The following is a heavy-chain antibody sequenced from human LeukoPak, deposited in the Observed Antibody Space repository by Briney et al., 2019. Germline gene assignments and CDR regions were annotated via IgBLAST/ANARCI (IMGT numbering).Heavy chain of an antibody. D-gene: IGHD3-10*01. CDR1: GFTFSGYW. V-gene: IGHV3-7*01. CDR3: ARDSNSGNYYYMDV. Sequence: PGGSLRLSCAVSGFTFSGYWMSWVRQAPGKGLEWVANIKQDGSEKYYVDSVKGRFTISRDNAKNSLYLQMNSLRAEDTAVYYCARDSNSGNYYYMDVWGKGTTVTVSS. CDR2: IKQDGSEK. J-gene: IGHJ6*03.